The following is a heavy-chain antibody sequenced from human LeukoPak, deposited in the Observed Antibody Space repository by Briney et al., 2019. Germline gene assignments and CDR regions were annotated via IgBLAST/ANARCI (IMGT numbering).Heavy chain of an antibody. CDR1: GGSISSYY. CDR2: IYTSGST. CDR3: ARSGTLGKTWFDP. J-gene: IGHJ5*02. D-gene: IGHD1-26*01. Sequence: SETLSLTCTVSGGSISSYYWSWIRQPAGKGLEWIGRIYTSGSTNYNPSLKSRVTMSVDTSKNQFSLKLSSVTAADTAVYYCARSGTLGKTWFDPWAREPWSPSPQ. V-gene: IGHV4-4*07.